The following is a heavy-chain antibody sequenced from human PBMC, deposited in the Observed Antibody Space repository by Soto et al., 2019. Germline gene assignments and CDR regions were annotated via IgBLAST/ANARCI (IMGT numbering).Heavy chain of an antibody. J-gene: IGHJ4*02. Sequence: PSETLTLTCAVYGLSFSGYYWSWIRQPPGKGLEWIGYIYYSGSTNYNPSLKSRVTISVDTSKNQFSLPLSSVTATDMAVYYCASAEGAGFDYWGQGTLVTVSS. D-gene: IGHD1-26*01. V-gene: IGHV4-59*01. CDR3: ASAEGAGFDY. CDR2: IYYSGST. CDR1: GLSFSGYY.